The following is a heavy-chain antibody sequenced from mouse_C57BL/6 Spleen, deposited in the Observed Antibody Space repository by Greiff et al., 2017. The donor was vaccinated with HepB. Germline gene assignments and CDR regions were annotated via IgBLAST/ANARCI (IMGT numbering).Heavy chain of an antibody. Sequence: VKLQESGPELVKPGASVKISCKASGYAFSSSWMNWVKQRPGKGLEWIGRIYPGDGDTNYNGKFKGKATLTADKSSSTAYMQLSSLTSEDSAVYFCAREPYDSFAYWGQGTLVTVSA. J-gene: IGHJ3*01. V-gene: IGHV1-82*01. CDR1: GYAFSSSW. CDR3: AREPYDSFAY. CDR2: IYPGDGDT. D-gene: IGHD2-12*01.